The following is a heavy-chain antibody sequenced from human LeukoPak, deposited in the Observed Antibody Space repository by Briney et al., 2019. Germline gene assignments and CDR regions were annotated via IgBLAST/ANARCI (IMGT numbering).Heavy chain of an antibody. D-gene: IGHD3-22*01. CDR1: GFTFSSYG. Sequence: GRSLRLSCAASGFTFSSYGMHWVRQAPGKGLEWVAVISYDGSNKYYADSVKGRFTISRDNSKNTLYLQMNSLRAEDTAVYYCAKEKYYYDSSGVFDYWGQGTLVTVSS. J-gene: IGHJ4*02. V-gene: IGHV3-30*18. CDR3: AKEKYYYDSSGVFDY. CDR2: ISYDGSNK.